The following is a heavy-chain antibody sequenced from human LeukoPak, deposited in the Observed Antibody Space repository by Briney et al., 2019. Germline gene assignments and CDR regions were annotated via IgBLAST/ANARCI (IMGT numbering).Heavy chain of an antibody. CDR1: GDIVSSNSAA. V-gene: IGHV6-1*01. CDR2: TYYRSKWYN. CDR3: ARFSTGSSSRVFDY. Sequence: PPQTLSLTCAISGDIVSSNSAAWNWIRQSPSRGLEWLGRTYYRSKWYNDYAVSVKSRITINPDTSKNQFSLQLNSVTPEDTAVYYCARFSTGSSSRVFDYWGQGTLVTVSS. J-gene: IGHJ4*02. D-gene: IGHD6-6*01.